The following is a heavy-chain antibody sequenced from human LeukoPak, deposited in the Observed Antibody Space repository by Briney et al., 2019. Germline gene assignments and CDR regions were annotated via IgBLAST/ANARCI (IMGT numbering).Heavy chain of an antibody. CDR3: ARVNYDILTGYEYYFDY. CDR1: GGGISSNY. CDR2: IYYSGGT. Sequence: SETLSLTGNDRGGGISSNYWSWMRQPPRKGLEWIGYIYYSGGTNYNPSLKSRVTISVDTSKNQFSLKLSSVTAADTAVYYCARVNYDILTGYEYYFDYWGQGTLVTVSS. J-gene: IGHJ4*02. V-gene: IGHV4-59*08. D-gene: IGHD3-9*01.